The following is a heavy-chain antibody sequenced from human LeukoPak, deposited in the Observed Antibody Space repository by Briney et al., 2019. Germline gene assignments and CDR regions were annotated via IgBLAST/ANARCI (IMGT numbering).Heavy chain of an antibody. CDR3: VRDQGAAGDY. D-gene: IGHD6-13*01. CDR2: IDQDGSEN. V-gene: IGHV3-7*01. J-gene: IGHJ4*02. Sequence: GGSLRLSCAASGFTFSKYWMTWVRQAPGKGLEWVANIDQDGSENFYVDSVKGRFTISRGNAKNSLYLQMNSLRLDDTALYYCVRDQGAAGDYWGQGTLVTVSS. CDR1: GFTFSKYW.